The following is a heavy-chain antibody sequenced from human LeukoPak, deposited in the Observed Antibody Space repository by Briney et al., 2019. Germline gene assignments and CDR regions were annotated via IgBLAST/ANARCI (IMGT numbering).Heavy chain of an antibody. D-gene: IGHD4-17*01. Sequence: SETLSLTCAVYGGSFSCYYWSWIRQPPGKGLEWIGEINHSGSTNYNPSLKSRVTISVDTSKNQFSLKLSSVTAADTAVYYCARGYGVTTVYYFDYWGQGTLVTVSS. J-gene: IGHJ4*02. V-gene: IGHV4-34*01. CDR1: GGSFSCYY. CDR3: ARGYGVTTVYYFDY. CDR2: INHSGST.